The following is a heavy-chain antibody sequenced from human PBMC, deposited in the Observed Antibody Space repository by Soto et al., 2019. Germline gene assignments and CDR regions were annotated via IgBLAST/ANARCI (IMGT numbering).Heavy chain of an antibody. D-gene: IGHD5-18*01. J-gene: IGHJ4*02. CDR1: EYTFTSYA. CDR2: SHAFNDFT. CDR3: ARVDTSRAPAFHX. Sequence: ASVKVSCNASEYTFTSYAIHWVRQAPGQRLEWMGFSHAFNDFTKYSQKFQGRVTITRETSASTAYMELSSLRSEDTAVYYCARVDTSRAPAFHXWGQGTLVTVSX. V-gene: IGHV1-3*01.